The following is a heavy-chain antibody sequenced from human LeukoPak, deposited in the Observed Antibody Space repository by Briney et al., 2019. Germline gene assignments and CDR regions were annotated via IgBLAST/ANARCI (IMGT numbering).Heavy chain of an antibody. Sequence: SETLSLTCTVSGGSISSFYWTWLRQPPGKGLEWIGNIYYSGSTNYNPSLKSRVTISVDTSKNQFSLKLSSVTAADTAMYYCARHGASGTYYSPFDYWGQGTPVTVSS. CDR1: GGSISSFY. CDR2: IYYSGST. J-gene: IGHJ4*02. V-gene: IGHV4-59*08. CDR3: ARHGASGTYYSPFDY. D-gene: IGHD1-26*01.